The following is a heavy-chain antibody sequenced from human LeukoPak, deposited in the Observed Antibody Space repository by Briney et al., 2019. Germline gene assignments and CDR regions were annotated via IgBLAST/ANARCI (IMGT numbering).Heavy chain of an antibody. D-gene: IGHD6-19*01. CDR2: INPNSGGT. CDR1: GYTFIGYY. J-gene: IGHJ6*03. Sequence: PQASVKVSCKASGYTFIGYYMHWVRQAPGQGLEWMGWINPNSGGTNYAQKFQGRVTMTRDTSISTAYMELSRLRSDDTAVYYCASLVGSGSGWYRYYYYYYYMDVWGKGTTVTVSS. V-gene: IGHV1-2*02. CDR3: ASLVGSGSGWYRYYYYYYYMDV.